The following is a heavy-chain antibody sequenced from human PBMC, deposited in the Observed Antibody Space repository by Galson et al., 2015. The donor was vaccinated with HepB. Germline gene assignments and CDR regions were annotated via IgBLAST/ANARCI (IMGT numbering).Heavy chain of an antibody. J-gene: IGHJ3*02. D-gene: IGHD2-2*01. V-gene: IGHV4-4*02. CDR2: IYHSGST. CDR3: ASYCSSTSCYYGAGAFDI. Sequence: LSLTCAVSGGSISSSNWWSWVRQPPGKGLEWIGEIYHSGSTNYNPSLKSRVTISVDKSKNQFSLKLSSVTAADTAVYYCASYCSSTSCYYGAGAFDIWGQGTMVTVSS. CDR1: GGSISSSNW.